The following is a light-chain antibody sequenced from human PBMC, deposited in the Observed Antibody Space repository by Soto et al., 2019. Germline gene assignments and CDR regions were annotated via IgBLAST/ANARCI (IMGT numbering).Light chain of an antibody. CDR3: QQYVTSSPRT. CDR2: DAS. V-gene: IGKV3-11*01. Sequence: EIVLTQSPATLSLSPGERATLSCRASQSVSSYLAWYQQEPGQAPRLLIYDASNRATGIPARFSGSGSGTDFTLTITRLEPEDFAVYYCQQYVTSSPRTFGQGTKVDIK. J-gene: IGKJ1*01. CDR1: QSVSSY.